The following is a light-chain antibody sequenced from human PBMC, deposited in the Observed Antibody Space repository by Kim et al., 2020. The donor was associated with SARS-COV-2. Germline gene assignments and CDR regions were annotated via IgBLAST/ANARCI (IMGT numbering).Light chain of an antibody. CDR2: YDN. CDR1: NIERSR. J-gene: IGLJ1*01. Sequence: SYELTQPPSLSVAPGKTARITCEGDNIERSRVHWYQQKPGQTPVIVISYDNNRPSGIPDRFSGSSSGNTATLTIDWVEAGDEADYYCQLWDSFRDQGGFVFGTGTKVTVL. V-gene: IGLV3-21*04. CDR3: QLWDSFRDQGGFV.